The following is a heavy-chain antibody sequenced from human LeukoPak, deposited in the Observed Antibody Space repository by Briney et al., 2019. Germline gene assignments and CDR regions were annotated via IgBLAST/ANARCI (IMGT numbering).Heavy chain of an antibody. CDR3: ARDAGRGAWYWFDP. CDR2: IYYSGST. J-gene: IGHJ5*02. V-gene: IGHV4-59*01. CDR1: GGSISSYY. D-gene: IGHD6-19*01. Sequence: SETLSLTCTVSGGSISSYYWSWIRQPPGKGLEWIGYIYYSGSTNYNPSLKSRVTISADTSKNQFSLKLSSVTAADTAVYYCARDAGRGAWYWFDPWGQGTLVTVSS.